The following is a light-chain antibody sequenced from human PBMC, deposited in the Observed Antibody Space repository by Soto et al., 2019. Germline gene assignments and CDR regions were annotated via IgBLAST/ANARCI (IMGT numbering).Light chain of an antibody. Sequence: ETVMTQSPATLSVSPGEGATLSCRASQSVSINLAWYQQKPGQAPRLLIYGASTRATGIPARFSGSGSGTEVTLTTSSLQSADVAVYYCQQYNNWPPITFGQGTRLEIK. J-gene: IGKJ5*01. CDR3: QQYNNWPPIT. CDR2: GAS. CDR1: QSVSIN. V-gene: IGKV3-15*01.